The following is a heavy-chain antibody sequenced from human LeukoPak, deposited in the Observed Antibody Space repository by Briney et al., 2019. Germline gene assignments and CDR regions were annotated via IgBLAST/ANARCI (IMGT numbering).Heavy chain of an antibody. CDR1: GGTFSSYA. V-gene: IGHV1-69*05. CDR2: IIPIFGTA. CDR3: ARGAGAGPDTIHFDY. D-gene: IGHD6-13*01. Sequence: ASVKVSCKASGGTFSSYAISWVRQAPGQGLEWMGGIIPIFGTANYAQKFQGRVTITTDESTSTAYMELSSLRSEDTAVYYCARGAGAGPDTIHFDYWGQGTLVTVSS. J-gene: IGHJ4*02.